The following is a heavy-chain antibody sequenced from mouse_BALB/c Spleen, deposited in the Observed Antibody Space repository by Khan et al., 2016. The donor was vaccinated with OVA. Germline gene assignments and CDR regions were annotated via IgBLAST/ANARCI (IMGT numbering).Heavy chain of an antibody. Sequence: EMELVESGGGLVQPGGSLKLSCAASGFTFSGYGMSWVRQTPDKRLELVATINSNGGTSYYPDSVKGRFTISRDNAKNTLHLQMSSLKSEDTAMYYCARVYYRYDEGYWYFDVWGAGTTVTVCS. D-gene: IGHD2-14*01. CDR3: ARVYYRYDEGYWYFDV. V-gene: IGHV5-6-3*01. J-gene: IGHJ1*01. CDR1: GFTFSGYG. CDR2: INSNGGTS.